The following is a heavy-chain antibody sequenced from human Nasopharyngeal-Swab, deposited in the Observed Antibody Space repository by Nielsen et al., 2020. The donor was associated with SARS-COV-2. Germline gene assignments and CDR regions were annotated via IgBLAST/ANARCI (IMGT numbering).Heavy chain of an antibody. Sequence: GGSLRLSCAASGFTVSSNYMSWVRQAPGKGLEWVSVIYSGGSTYYADSVKGRFTISRDNSKNTLYLQMNSLGAEDTAVYYCASKIADYGGAIDYWGQGTLVTVSS. D-gene: IGHD4-23*01. CDR2: IYSGGST. V-gene: IGHV3-66*02. CDR3: ASKIADYGGAIDY. J-gene: IGHJ4*02. CDR1: GFTVSSNY.